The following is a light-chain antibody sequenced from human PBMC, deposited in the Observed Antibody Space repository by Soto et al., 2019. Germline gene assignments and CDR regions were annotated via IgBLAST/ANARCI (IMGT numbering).Light chain of an antibody. CDR1: QSVSATH. CDR2: GAS. Sequence: IVLTHSPRTLSLSPGERATLSCRASQSVSATHLARYQQKPGQAPRLLIHGASSRATGIPDRVSGIGSGTHFTLTISRLEPEDSAVYYCQQYGSPHPITFGQGTRLEIK. V-gene: IGKV3-20*01. CDR3: QQYGSPHPIT. J-gene: IGKJ5*01.